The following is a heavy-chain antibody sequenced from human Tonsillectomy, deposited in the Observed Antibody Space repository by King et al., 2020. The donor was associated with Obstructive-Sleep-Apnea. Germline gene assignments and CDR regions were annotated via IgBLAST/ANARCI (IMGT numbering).Heavy chain of an antibody. Sequence: VQLVESGGGLVQPGGSLRLSCAASGFTVSSNYMNWVRQAPGKGLEWVSVIYSGGSAYYADSVKGRFTISRHNSKNTLYLQMNSLRAEDTAVYHCARMYISSSELISYFDFWGQGTLVTVSS. CDR3: ARMYISSSELISYFDF. J-gene: IGHJ4*02. CDR1: GFTVSSNY. V-gene: IGHV3-53*04. D-gene: IGHD6-6*01. CDR2: IYSGGSA.